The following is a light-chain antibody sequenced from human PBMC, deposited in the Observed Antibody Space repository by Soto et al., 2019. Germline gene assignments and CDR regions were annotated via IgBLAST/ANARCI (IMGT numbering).Light chain of an antibody. CDR1: HPISNY. V-gene: IGKV1-39*01. Sequence: DIPMTQSPSSLSASVGDRVTITCRASHPISNYLNWYQHRPGQAPKLLIYGASTLQSEVPSRFSGSESGTDFTLTITSMQPDDCATHYCQQTYATPIPCGQGTRQEIK. CDR3: QQTYATPIP. CDR2: GAS. J-gene: IGKJ5*01.